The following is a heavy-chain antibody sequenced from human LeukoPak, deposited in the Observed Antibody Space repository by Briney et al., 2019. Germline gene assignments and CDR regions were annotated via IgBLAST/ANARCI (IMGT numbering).Heavy chain of an antibody. CDR3: AKDKGSRLGYFDY. D-gene: IGHD6-13*01. CDR2: ISWNSGSI. J-gene: IGHJ4*02. CDR1: GFTFDDYA. Sequence: PGGSLRLSCAASGFTFDDYAMHSVGQAPGKGLACVSGISWNSGSIGHADSVKGRFNISRDNAKNSLYLQMNSLRAEDTALYYCAKDKGSRLGYFDYWGQGTLVTVSS. V-gene: IGHV3-9*01.